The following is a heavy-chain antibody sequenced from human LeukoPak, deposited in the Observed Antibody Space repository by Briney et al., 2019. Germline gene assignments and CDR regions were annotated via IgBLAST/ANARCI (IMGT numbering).Heavy chain of an antibody. J-gene: IGHJ4*02. CDR2: INPNSGGT. D-gene: IGHD6-19*01. CDR1: GYSFSGYC. V-gene: IGHV1-2*02. Sequence: ASVKVSCKASGYSFSGYCMHWVRQAPGQGLKWMGWINPNSGGTNSAQKFQGRVSMTRDTSISTAYMELSSLRSDDTAVYYCARGWGAIEVPGTTDYWGQGTLVTVSS. CDR3: ARGWGAIEVPGTTDY.